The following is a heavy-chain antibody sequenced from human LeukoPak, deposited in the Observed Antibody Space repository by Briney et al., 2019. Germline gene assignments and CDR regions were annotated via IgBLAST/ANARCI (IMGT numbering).Heavy chain of an antibody. CDR2: IKQDGSGK. Sequence: GGSLRLSCAASGFTFSSYWMSWVRQAPGKGLEWVANIKQDGSGKYYVDSVKGRFTISRDNAKNSLYLQMNSLRAEDTAVYYCARETPEEYSSSSAFDYWGQGTLVTVSS. D-gene: IGHD6-6*01. CDR3: ARETPEEYSSSSAFDY. V-gene: IGHV3-7*05. CDR1: GFTFSSYW. J-gene: IGHJ4*02.